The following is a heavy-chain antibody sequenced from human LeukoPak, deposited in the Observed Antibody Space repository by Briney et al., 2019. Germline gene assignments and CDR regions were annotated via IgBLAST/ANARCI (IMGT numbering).Heavy chain of an antibody. D-gene: IGHD6-19*01. Sequence: ASVKVSCKASGYTFSGYYMHWVRQAPGQGLEWMGGIIPIFGTANYAQKFQGRVTITADESTSTAYMELSSLRSEDTAVYYCASEGDSGWYAAFDYWGQGTLVTVSS. CDR3: ASEGDSGWYAAFDY. V-gene: IGHV1-69*13. CDR2: IIPIFGTA. J-gene: IGHJ4*02. CDR1: GYTFSGYY.